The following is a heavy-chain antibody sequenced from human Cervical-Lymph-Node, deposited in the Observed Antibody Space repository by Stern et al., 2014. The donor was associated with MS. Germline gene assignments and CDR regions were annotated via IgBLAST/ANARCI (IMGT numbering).Heavy chain of an antibody. CDR3: ARDDGNY. CDR2: IFGGGNT. Sequence: EVQLLESGGGLIQPGGSLRLSCAASGLSVSDTYMSWVRQAPGKGLEWVSVIFGGGNTYYADSVRGRFTLSRDNSKNMLYLQMNSLGVEDTAVYYCARDDGNYWGQGTLVTVSS. CDR1: GLSVSDTY. J-gene: IGHJ4*02. V-gene: IGHV3-53*01.